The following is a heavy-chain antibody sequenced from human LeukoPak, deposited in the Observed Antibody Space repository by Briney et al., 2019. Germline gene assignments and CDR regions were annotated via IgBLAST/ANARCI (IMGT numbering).Heavy chain of an antibody. D-gene: IGHD6-19*01. CDR2: IIPIFGTA. CDR3: AREGSDWTSGYFDY. J-gene: IGHJ4*02. V-gene: IGHV1-69*13. Sequence: SVKVSCKASGGTFSSYAISWVRQAPGQGLEWMGGIIPIFGTANYAQKFQGRVTITADESTSTAYMELSSLRSEDTAVYYCAREGSDWTSGYFDYWGQGTLVTVSS. CDR1: GGTFSSYA.